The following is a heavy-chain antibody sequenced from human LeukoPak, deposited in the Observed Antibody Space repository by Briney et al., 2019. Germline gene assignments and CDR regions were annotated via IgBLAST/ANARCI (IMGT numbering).Heavy chain of an antibody. V-gene: IGHV1-69*13. CDR1: GGTFSSYA. Sequence: SVKVSCKASGGTFSSYAISWVRQAPGQGLEWMGGIIPIFGTANYAQKFQGRVTITADESTSTAYMELSSLRSEDTAVYYCARDNTERGYCSGGSCYRRKYYFDYWGQGTLVTVSS. J-gene: IGHJ4*02. D-gene: IGHD2-15*01. CDR2: IIPIFGTA. CDR3: ARDNTERGYCSGGSCYRRKYYFDY.